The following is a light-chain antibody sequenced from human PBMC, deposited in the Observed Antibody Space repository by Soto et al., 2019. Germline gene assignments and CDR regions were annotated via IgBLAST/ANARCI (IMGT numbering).Light chain of an antibody. CDR2: EVN. V-gene: IGLV2-14*01. Sequence: QSSLTQPASVSASPGPSITISCTRTSSDGGRYNDVCWYQHHTGKAPKRMMYEVNNGPSAFSNRFSGSKSGNTASLTISGLQAEDEAEYYCSSYTISNAYGFGTGTKVTVL. CDR3: SSYTISNAYG. J-gene: IGLJ1*01. CDR1: SSDGGRYND.